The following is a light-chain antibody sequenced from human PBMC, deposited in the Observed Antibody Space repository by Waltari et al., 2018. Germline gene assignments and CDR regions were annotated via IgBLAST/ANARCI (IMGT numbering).Light chain of an antibody. V-gene: IGKV3-11*01. Sequence: EIVLTQSRATLSLSPGERATLSCRASQSVGSYLAWYQQKPGQAPRLLIYDASKRATGTPARFSGSGSGTDFSLSISSLEPEDFGVYYCQQRSNWPPIFTFGPGTKVDIK. CDR2: DAS. CDR3: QQRSNWPPIFT. CDR1: QSVGSY. J-gene: IGKJ3*01.